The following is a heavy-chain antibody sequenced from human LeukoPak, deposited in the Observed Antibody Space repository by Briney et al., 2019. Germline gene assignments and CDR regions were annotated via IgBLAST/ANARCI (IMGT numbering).Heavy chain of an antibody. V-gene: IGHV1-2*02. J-gene: IGHJ6*03. CDR1: GYTFTGYY. D-gene: IGHD5-12*01. CDR2: INPNSDGT. Sequence: GASVKVSCKASGYTFTGYYMHWVRQAPGQGLEWMGWINPNSDGTNYAQKFQGRVTMTRDTSISTAYMELSRLRSDDTAVHYCARDGRATGYYYYYYYMDVWGKGTTVTVSS. CDR3: ARDGRATGYYYYYYYMDV.